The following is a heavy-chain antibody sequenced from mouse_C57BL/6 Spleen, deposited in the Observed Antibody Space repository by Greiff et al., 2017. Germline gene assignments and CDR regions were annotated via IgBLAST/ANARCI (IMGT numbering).Heavy chain of an antibody. V-gene: IGHV1-74*01. CDR1: GYTFTSYW. D-gene: IGHD3-3*01. Sequence: QVQLQQPGAELVKPGASVKVSCKASGYTFTSYWMHWVKQRPGQGLEWIGRFHPSDSDTNYNQKFKGKATLTVDKSSSTAYVQLSSLTSEDSAVYYCAIEEGLYAMDYWGQGTSVTVSS. CDR2: FHPSDSDT. J-gene: IGHJ4*01. CDR3: AIEEGLYAMDY.